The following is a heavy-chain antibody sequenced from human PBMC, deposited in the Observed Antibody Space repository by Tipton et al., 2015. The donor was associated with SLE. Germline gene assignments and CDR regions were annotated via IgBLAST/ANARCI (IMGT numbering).Heavy chain of an antibody. Sequence: LRLSCVVSGYSISSGYYWGWIRQPPGKGLEWIGSIYHSGSTYYNPSLKSRVTISVDTSKNQFSLKLSSVTAADTAVYYCARESPTTGYYFDYWGQGTLVTVSS. V-gene: IGHV4-38-2*02. D-gene: IGHD1-1*01. CDR2: IYHSGST. CDR3: ARESPTTGYYFDY. J-gene: IGHJ4*02. CDR1: GYSISSGYY.